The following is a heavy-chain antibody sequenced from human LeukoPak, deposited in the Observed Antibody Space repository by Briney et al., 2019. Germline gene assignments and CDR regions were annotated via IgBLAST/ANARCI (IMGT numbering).Heavy chain of an antibody. CDR3: ARHTLEDSLRWELLAYYYGMDV. V-gene: IGHV4-39*01. D-gene: IGHD1-26*01. Sequence: SETLSLTCTVSGGSISSSSYDWGWIRQPPGKGLEWIGSIYYSGSTYYNPSLKSRVTISVDTSKNQFSLKLSSVTAADTAVYYCARHTLEDSLRWELLAYYYGMDVWGQGTTVTVSS. CDR2: IYYSGST. J-gene: IGHJ6*02. CDR1: GGSISSSSYD.